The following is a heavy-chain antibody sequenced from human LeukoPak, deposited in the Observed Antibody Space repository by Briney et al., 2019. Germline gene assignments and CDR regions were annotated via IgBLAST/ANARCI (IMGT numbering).Heavy chain of an antibody. V-gene: IGHV4-59*08. D-gene: IGHD6-19*01. CDR3: ARYTSGGLEY. CDR2: ILHTGRS. CDR1: GGSITGYY. Sequence: PSETLSLTCVVSGGSITGYYWTWVRQPPGEGLEYIGHILHTGRSSYNPPLRSRVTMSVDTSKNQFSLKLTSVTAADTAVYYCARYTSGGLEYWGQGALVTVSP. J-gene: IGHJ4*02.